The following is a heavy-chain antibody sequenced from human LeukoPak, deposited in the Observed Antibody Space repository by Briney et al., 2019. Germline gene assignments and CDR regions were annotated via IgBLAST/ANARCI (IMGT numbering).Heavy chain of an antibody. J-gene: IGHJ4*02. CDR3: ARNRSLTTTPGFDH. D-gene: IGHD4-11*01. Sequence: SETLSLTCAVSGYSIRSGDDWGWIRQSPGKGLEWIGSIYHSGSTHYNPSLKSRVTISVDTSKNQFSLMLSSVTAADTAVYYCARNRSLTTTPGFDHWGQGTLVTVSS. V-gene: IGHV4-38-2*01. CDR1: GYSIRSGDD. CDR2: IYHSGST.